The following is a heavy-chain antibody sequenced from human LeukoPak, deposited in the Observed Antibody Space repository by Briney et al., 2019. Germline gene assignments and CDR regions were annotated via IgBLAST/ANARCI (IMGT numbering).Heavy chain of an antibody. Sequence: GGSLRLSCAASGFTFSSYGMHWVRQAPGKGLEWVAVISYDGSNKYYADSVKGRFTISRDNSKNTLYLQMNSLRAEDTAVYYCAKEAVLRYFDWLLLTSYFDYWGQGTLVTVSS. CDR3: AKEAVLRYFDWLLLTSYFDY. D-gene: IGHD3-9*01. J-gene: IGHJ4*02. CDR2: ISYDGSNK. V-gene: IGHV3-30*18. CDR1: GFTFSSYG.